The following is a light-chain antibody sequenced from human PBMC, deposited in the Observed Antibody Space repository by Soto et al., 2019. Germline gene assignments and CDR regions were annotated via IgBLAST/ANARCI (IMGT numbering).Light chain of an antibody. V-gene: IGKV1-5*01. CDR3: QQFNSL. CDR1: QSISTW. CDR2: DAS. J-gene: IGKJ5*01. Sequence: DIQMTQSPSSLSASVGDRVSITCRASQSISTWLAWYQQQPGGAPRLLIYDASSLQSGIPSRFSGNGSGTHFILTIRNLQPEDFATYYCQQFNSLFGQGTRLEIK.